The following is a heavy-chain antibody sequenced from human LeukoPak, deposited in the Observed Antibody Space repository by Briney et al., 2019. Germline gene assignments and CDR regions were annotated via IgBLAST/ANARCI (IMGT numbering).Heavy chain of an antibody. D-gene: IGHD3-10*01. Sequence: GGSLGLSCVASGFTFGTYAMNWVRQAPGKGLEWVSGISGSGGGTYYGDSVKGRFTISRDNSKNTVYLQMDNLRADDTAVYYCAKGGGSGSYYIFDFWGQGTLVTVSS. CDR1: GFTFGTYA. J-gene: IGHJ4*02. V-gene: IGHV3-23*01. CDR3: AKGGGSGSYYIFDF. CDR2: ISGSGGGT.